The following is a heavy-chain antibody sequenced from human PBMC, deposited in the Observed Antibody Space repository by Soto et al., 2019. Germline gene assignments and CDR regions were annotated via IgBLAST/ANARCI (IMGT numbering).Heavy chain of an antibody. CDR2: IYYSGST. CDR3: ARGPDDYSNSHLDY. V-gene: IGHV4-30-4*01. D-gene: IGHD4-4*01. Sequence: NPSETLSLTCTVSGGSISSGDYYWSWIRQPPGKGLEWIGYIYYSGSTYYNPSLKSRVTISVDTSKNQFSLKLSSVTAADTAVYYCARGPDDYSNSHLDYWGQGTLVTVSS. J-gene: IGHJ4*02. CDR1: GGSISSGDYY.